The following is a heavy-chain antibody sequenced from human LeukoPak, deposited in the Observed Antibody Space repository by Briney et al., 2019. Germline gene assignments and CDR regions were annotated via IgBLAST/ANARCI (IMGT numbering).Heavy chain of an antibody. J-gene: IGHJ4*02. Sequence: GGSVRLSCEASGFTFTDCYMSWVRQAPGKGLEWVATIKYDGTVVNVVDSVKGRFTISRDSAKHSLFLQMNSLRAEDTAVYYCASLLGTVTIFDNWGQGTLVTVSS. CDR3: ASLLGTVTIFDN. D-gene: IGHD3-16*01. CDR1: GFTFTDCY. V-gene: IGHV3-7*01. CDR2: IKYDGTVV.